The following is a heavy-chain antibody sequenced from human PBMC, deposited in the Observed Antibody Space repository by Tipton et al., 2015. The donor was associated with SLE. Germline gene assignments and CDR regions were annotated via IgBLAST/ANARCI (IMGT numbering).Heavy chain of an antibody. J-gene: IGHJ4*02. V-gene: IGHV5-51*01. CDR3: ARHRSEYYYGSGSYWDY. Sequence: VQLVQSGAEVKKPGESLKISCKGSGYSFTSYWIGWVRQMPGKGLEWMGIIYPGDSDTRYSPSFQGQVTISAVKSISTAYLQWSSLKASDTAMYYCARHRSEYYYGSGSYWDYWGQGTLVTVSS. CDR2: IYPGDSDT. CDR1: GYSFTSYW. D-gene: IGHD3-10*01.